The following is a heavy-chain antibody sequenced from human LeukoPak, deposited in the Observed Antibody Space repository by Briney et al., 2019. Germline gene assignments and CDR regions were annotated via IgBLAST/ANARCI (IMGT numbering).Heavy chain of an antibody. Sequence: GGSLRLSCAASGFTFSSYWMHWVRQAPGKGLVWVSRINSDGSSTSYADSVKGRFTISRDNAKNTLYLQMNSLKTEDTALYYCTRDSGTYNWLDPWGQGTLVTVSS. CDR1: GFTFSSYW. J-gene: IGHJ5*02. V-gene: IGHV3-74*01. CDR2: INSDGSST. D-gene: IGHD1-26*01. CDR3: TRDSGTYNWLDP.